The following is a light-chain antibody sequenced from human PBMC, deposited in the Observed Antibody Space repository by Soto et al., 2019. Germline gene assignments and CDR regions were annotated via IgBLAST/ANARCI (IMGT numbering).Light chain of an antibody. CDR3: CSYAGTYPLV. CDR2: DVN. V-gene: IGLV2-11*01. Sequence: QSALTQPRSVSWPPGQSVTSSCTGTSSDVGGYNYVSWYQQHPGKAPKLMIFDVNKRPSGVPDCISGSKYGNTASLTISGLQTEDEADYYCCSYAGTYPLVFGSGTKLTVL. J-gene: IGLJ1*01. CDR1: SSDVGGYNY.